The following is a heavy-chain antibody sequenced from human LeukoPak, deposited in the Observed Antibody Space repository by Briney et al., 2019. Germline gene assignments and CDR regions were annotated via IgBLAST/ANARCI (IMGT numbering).Heavy chain of an antibody. CDR1: GFNFDEYG. CDR2: INWNGDST. V-gene: IGHV3-20*04. CDR3: ARGGRGS. J-gene: IGHJ4*02. Sequence: GGSLRLSCAASGFNFDEYGMIWVRQGLGKGLEWVSGINWNGDSTGYADSVKGRFTISRDNAKNSLYPQMNSLRAEDTALYYCARGGRGSWGQGTPVTVSS. D-gene: IGHD5-12*01.